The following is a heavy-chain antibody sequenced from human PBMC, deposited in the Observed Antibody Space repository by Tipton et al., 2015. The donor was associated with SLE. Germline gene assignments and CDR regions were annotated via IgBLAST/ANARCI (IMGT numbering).Heavy chain of an antibody. CDR2: IYYSGST. J-gene: IGHJ3*02. Sequence: LRLSCTVSGGSISSSSYYWGWIRQPPGKGLEWIGSIYYSGSTYYNPSLKSRVTISVDTSKNQFSLKLSSVTAADTAVYYCARDGEDSGSLRDAFNIWGQGTMVTVSS. CDR1: GGSISSSSYY. CDR3: ARDGEDSGSLRDAFNI. D-gene: IGHD1-26*01. V-gene: IGHV4-39*07.